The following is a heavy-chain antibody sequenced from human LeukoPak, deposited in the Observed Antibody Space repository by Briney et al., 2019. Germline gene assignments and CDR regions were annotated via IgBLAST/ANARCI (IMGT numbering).Heavy chain of an antibody. CDR3: ARSRGAGPGAYFDY. CDR1: GFTFSSYS. V-gene: IGHV3-48*01. D-gene: IGHD6-19*01. Sequence: GGSLRLSCAASGFTFSSYSMNWVRQAPGKGLVGVSYISSSSSTIYYADSVKGRFTISRDNAKNSLYLQMNSLRAEDTAVYYCARSRGAGPGAYFDYWGQGTLITVSS. CDR2: ISSSSSTI. J-gene: IGHJ4*02.